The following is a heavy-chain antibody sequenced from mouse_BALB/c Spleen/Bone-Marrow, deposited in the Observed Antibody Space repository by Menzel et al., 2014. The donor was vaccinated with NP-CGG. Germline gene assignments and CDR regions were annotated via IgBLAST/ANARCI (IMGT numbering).Heavy chain of an antibody. CDR2: IHPSDSET. J-gene: IGHJ1*01. CDR3: AREREITTVVAGDWYFDV. V-gene: IGHV1-69*02. Sequence: QVQLQQSGAELVRPGASVKLSCKASGYSFTSYWMNWVKQRPGQGLEWIGVIHPSDSETRLNQKFKDKATLTVDKSSSTAYMQLSSPTSEDSAVYYCAREREITTVVAGDWYFDVWGAGTTVTVSS. D-gene: IGHD1-1*01. CDR1: GYSFTSYW.